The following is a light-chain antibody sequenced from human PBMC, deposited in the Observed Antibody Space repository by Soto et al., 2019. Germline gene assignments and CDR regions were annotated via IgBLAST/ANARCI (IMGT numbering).Light chain of an antibody. V-gene: IGLV2-14*01. J-gene: IGLJ2*01. CDR2: EVT. CDR1: SSDVGSYNY. CDR3: SSYTSRSTLV. Sequence: QSALTQPASVSGSPGQSITISCTATSSDVGSYNYVSWYQQYPGRAPRLMIFEVTNRPSGVSHRFSGSKSGNTASLIISGLQADDEADYYCSSYTSRSTLVFGGGTKLAVL.